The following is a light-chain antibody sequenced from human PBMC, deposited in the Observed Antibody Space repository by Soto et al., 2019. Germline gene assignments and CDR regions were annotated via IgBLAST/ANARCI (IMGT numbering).Light chain of an antibody. CDR1: SSDVGGYTY. Sequence: QSVLTQPASVSGSPGQSITISCTGTSSDVGGYTYVSWYQQHPGKAPKLMIYDVTYRPSGVSSRFSGSKSGNTASLTISGLQAEDEADYYCSSYTTSSTYVFGTGTKVTVL. V-gene: IGLV2-14*01. CDR2: DVT. J-gene: IGLJ1*01. CDR3: SSYTTSSTYV.